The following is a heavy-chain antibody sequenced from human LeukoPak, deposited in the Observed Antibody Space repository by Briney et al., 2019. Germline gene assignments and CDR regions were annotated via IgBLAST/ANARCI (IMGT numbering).Heavy chain of an antibody. J-gene: IGHJ4*02. D-gene: IGHD4-17*01. CDR1: RFTVSSNY. CDR3: ARDLRQAGWVFDY. CDR2: IYSGGST. V-gene: IGHV3-53*01. Sequence: GGSLRLSCAASRFTVSSNYMSWVRHAPGKGLEWVSVIYSGGSTYYADSVKGRFTISRDNSKNTLYLQMNSLRAEDTAVYYCARDLRQAGWVFDYWGQGTLVTVSS.